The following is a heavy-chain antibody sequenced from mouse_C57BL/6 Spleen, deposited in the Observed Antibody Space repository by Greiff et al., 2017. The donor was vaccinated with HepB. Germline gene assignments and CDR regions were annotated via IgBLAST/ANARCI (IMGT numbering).Heavy chain of an antibody. CDR3: ARTIITTVVATEGYFDY. D-gene: IGHD1-1*01. CDR2: IYPGGGYT. CDR1: GYTFTNYW. V-gene: IGHV1-63*01. Sequence: VKLQESGAELVRPGTSVKMSCKASGYTFTNYWIGWAKQRPGHGLEWIGDIYPGGGYTNYNEKFKGKATLTADKSSSTAYMQFSSLTSEDSAIYYCARTIITTVVATEGYFDYWGQGTTLTVSS. J-gene: IGHJ2*01.